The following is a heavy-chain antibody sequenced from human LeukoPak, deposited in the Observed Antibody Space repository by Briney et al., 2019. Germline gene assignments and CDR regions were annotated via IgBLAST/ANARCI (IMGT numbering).Heavy chain of an antibody. D-gene: IGHD3-10*01. CDR1: GGSISRSSDY. Sequence: SETLSLTCSVSGGSISRSSDYWGWIRQSPGEGLKWIGTIYYDGSTYYNPSLKSRVTISMDTSKNQFSLNLSSVTAADTAVYYCTRDSQLEWFYSWGQGTLVTVST. J-gene: IGHJ5*01. V-gene: IGHV4-39*07. CDR2: IYYDGST. CDR3: TRDSQLEWFYS.